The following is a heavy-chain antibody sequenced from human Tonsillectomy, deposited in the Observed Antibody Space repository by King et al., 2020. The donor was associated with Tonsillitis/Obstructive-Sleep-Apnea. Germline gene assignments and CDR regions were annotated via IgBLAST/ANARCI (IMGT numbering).Heavy chain of an antibody. CDR1: GGSFSGYY. V-gene: IGHV4-34*01. Sequence: VQLQQWGAGLLKPSETLSLTCAVYGGSFSGYYWSWIRQPPGKGLEWIGEINHSGNTNYNPSLKGRVSISVDTSKNQFSLNLSSVTAADTAVYNCVRGESPECSSTSCHIWFDPWGQGTLVTVSS. J-gene: IGHJ5*02. CDR2: INHSGNT. CDR3: VRGESPECSSTSCHIWFDP. D-gene: IGHD2-2*02.